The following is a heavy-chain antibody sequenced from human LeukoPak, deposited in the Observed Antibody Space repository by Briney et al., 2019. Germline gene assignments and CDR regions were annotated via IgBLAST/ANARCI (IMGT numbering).Heavy chain of an antibody. CDR1: GFIFSDYS. J-gene: IGHJ4*02. CDR2: ISTHSTYT. CDR3: ATYYYASGSSD. V-gene: IGHV3-11*03. Sequence: PGGSLRLSCAASGFIFSDYSMSWIRQAPGKGLEWVSYISTHSTYTHYADSVRGRFTISRGNTKNSLYRQMNSLRAEDTAVYYCATYYYASGSSDWGQGTLVTVSS. D-gene: IGHD3-10*01.